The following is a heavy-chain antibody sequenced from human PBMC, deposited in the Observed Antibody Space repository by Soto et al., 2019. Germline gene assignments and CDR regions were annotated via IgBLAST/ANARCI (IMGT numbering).Heavy chain of an antibody. V-gene: IGHV4-4*02. D-gene: IGHD6-19*01. CDR1: GASISSNNW. CDR3: AQSIAVSGIVHYRGMDV. Sequence: SETLSLTCSVSGASISSNNWWSWVRQTPGKGLEWIGEIYRGGSTTFNPSLQSRVTISIDKSKNQFSLDLKSVTAADTAVYYCAQSIAVSGIVHYRGMDVWGQGTTVTVSS. CDR2: IYRGGST. J-gene: IGHJ6*02.